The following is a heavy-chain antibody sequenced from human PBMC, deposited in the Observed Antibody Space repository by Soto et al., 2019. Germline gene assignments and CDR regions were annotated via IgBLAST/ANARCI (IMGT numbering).Heavy chain of an antibody. V-gene: IGHV3-30*18. Sequence: LRLSCAASGFTFSSYGMHWVRQAPGKGLEWVAVISYDGSNKYYADSVKGRFTISRDNSKNTLYLQMNSLRAEDTAVYYCAKDLAVTPKVPQYNWFDPWGQGTLVTVSS. J-gene: IGHJ5*02. D-gene: IGHD1-1*01. CDR3: AKDLAVTPKVPQYNWFDP. CDR2: ISYDGSNK. CDR1: GFTFSSYG.